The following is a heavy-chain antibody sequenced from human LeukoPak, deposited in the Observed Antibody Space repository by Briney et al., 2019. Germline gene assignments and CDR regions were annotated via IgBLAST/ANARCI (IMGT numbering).Heavy chain of an antibody. V-gene: IGHV3-23*01. CDR2: ISGSGGST. J-gene: IGHJ4*02. Sequence: GGSLRLSCAASGFTFSNAWMSWVRQAPGKGLEWVSAISGSGGSTYYADSVKGRFTISRDNSKNTLYLQMNSLRAEDTAVYYCAKWGGPIVVVPAAVFDYWGQGTLVTVSS. CDR3: AKWGGPIVVVPAAVFDY. CDR1: GFTFSNAW. D-gene: IGHD2-2*01.